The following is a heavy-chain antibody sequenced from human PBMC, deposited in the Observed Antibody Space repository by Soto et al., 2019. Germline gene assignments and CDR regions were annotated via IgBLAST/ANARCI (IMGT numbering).Heavy chain of an antibody. Sequence: SETLSLTCTVSGDSISSSSYSWGWIRQPPGKGLEWIGTIYYSGSTYYYYNPSLKSRVTISVDTSKKHFSLKLSSVTAADTADYFCARHALNGDGWRHYIDSWGQGTRVTVAS. CDR2: IYYSGSTYY. CDR3: ARHALNGDGWRHYIDS. CDR1: GDSISSSSYS. V-gene: IGHV4-39*01. J-gene: IGHJ4*02. D-gene: IGHD6-19*01.